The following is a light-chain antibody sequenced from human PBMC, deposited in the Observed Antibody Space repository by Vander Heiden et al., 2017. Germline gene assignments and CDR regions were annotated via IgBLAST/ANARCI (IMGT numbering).Light chain of an antibody. Sequence: SYVLTQPPSVSVAPGQTARISCGGNNIGTRRVHWYQQKPGQAPVLVVDGDSDRPSWIPERFSGANSGNTATLTISRVEAGDEADYYCQVWDTSSDVVFGGGTKL. CDR3: QVWDTSSDVV. J-gene: IGLJ2*01. CDR2: GDS. V-gene: IGLV3-21*02. CDR1: NIGTRR.